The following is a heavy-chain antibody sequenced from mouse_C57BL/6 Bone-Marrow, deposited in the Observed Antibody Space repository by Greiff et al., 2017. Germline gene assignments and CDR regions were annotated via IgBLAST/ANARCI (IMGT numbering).Heavy chain of an antibody. CDR1: GYTFTDYE. D-gene: IGHD1-1*01. CDR2: IDPETGGT. Sequence: VQLQQSGAELVRPGASVTLSCKASGYTFTDYEMHWVKQTPVHGLEWIGAIDPETGGTAYNQKFKGKAILTADKSSSTAYMELRSLTSEDAAVYYCTGGCYGSDYWGQGTTLTVSS. V-gene: IGHV1-15*01. CDR3: TGGCYGSDY. J-gene: IGHJ2*01.